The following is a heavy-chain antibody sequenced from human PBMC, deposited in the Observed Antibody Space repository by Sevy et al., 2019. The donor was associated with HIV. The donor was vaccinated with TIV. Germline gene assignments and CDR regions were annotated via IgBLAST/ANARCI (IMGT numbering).Heavy chain of an antibody. CDR1: GGYIATNY. J-gene: IGHJ3*01. CDR3: AKSRSYPRDSDDAFAL. Sequence: SETLSLSCTVSGGYIATNYWSWIRQSPGKGLERIGHISYSANAKYNPSLKSRVAMSIDTSKNQFSLKVTSVTAADTAVYYCAKSRSYPRDSDDAFALWGQGTMVTVSS. D-gene: IGHD2-21*01. CDR2: ISYSANA. V-gene: IGHV4-59*01.